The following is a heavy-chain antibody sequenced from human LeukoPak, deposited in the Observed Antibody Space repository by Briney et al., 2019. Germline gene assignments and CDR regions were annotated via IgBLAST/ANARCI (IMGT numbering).Heavy chain of an antibody. CDR2: INYIGST. Sequence: SETLSLTCTVSGGSITSNNYYCGWIRQPPGKGLEWLASINYIGSTYYNPSLKSRLTTSVDTSKNQFSLKLSSVTATDTAVYYCAKRNFPTYSTSSDWFDPWGQGTLVTVSS. J-gene: IGHJ5*01. V-gene: IGHV4-39*07. CDR1: GGSITSNNYY. D-gene: IGHD6-6*01. CDR3: AKRNFPTYSTSSDWFDP.